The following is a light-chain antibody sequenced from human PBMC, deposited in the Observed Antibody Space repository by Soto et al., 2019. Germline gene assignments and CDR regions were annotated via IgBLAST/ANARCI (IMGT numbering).Light chain of an antibody. CDR1: QSVSSY. J-gene: IGKJ1*01. CDR2: DAS. Sequence: EIVLTQSPATLSLSPGERATLSCRASQSVSSYLAWYQQKPGQAPRLLIYDASNRATGIPARFSGSGSGTEFTLTISSLEPEDFAVYYCQQRSNWHKTFGQGNKVELK. CDR3: QQRSNWHKT. V-gene: IGKV3-11*01.